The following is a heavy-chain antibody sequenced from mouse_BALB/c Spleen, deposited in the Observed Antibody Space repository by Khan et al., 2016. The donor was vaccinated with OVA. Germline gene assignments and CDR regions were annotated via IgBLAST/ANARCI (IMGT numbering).Heavy chain of an antibody. CDR3: AKGGWSYYYTLDY. Sequence: QVQLQQSGPGLVAPSQNLSITCTVSGFSLSDYGVSWIRQPPGKGLEWLGVIWGGGSTYYNSALKSRLSISKDNSKSQVFLKMSSLQSDDTAMFYCAKGGWSYYYTLDYWGQGTSVTVSS. CDR2: IWGGGST. J-gene: IGHJ4*01. CDR1: GFSLSDYG. V-gene: IGHV2-6-5*01.